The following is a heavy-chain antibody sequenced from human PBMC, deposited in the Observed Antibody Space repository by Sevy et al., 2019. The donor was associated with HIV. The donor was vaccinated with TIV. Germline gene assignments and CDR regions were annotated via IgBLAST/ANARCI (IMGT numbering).Heavy chain of an antibody. D-gene: IGHD2-2*01. CDR3: AKTINSGGGVVPAANYYYYGMDV. CDR2: ISGKGRST. J-gene: IGHJ6*02. V-gene: IGHV3-23*01. Sequence: GGSLRLSCAVSGFTFSGYAMNWVRQAPGKGLEWVSAISGKGRSTHYEDSVEGRFTISRDNSKNTLYLQMNSLRAEDTAVYYCAKTINSGGGVVPAANYYYYGMDVWGQGTTVTVSS. CDR1: GFTFSGYA.